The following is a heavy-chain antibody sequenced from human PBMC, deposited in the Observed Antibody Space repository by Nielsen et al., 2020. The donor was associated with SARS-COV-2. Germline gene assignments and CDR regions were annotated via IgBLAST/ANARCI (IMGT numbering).Heavy chain of an antibody. CDR3: AKDPYYYYGMDV. V-gene: IGHV3-23*01. Sequence: WIRQPPGKGLEWASAISGSGGSTYYADSVKGRFTISRDNSKNTLYLQMNSLRAEDTAVYYCAKDPYYYYGMDVWGQGTTATVSS. CDR2: ISGSGGST. J-gene: IGHJ6*02.